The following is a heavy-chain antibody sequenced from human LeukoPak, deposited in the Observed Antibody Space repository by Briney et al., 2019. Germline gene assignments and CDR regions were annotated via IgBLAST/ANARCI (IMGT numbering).Heavy chain of an antibody. CDR2: IYHSGST. Sequence: PSETLSLTCAVSGGSISSSNWWSWVRQPPGKGLEWIGEIYHSGSTNYNPSLKSRVTISVDTSKNQFSLKLSSVTAADTAVYYCSVNYYYYYGMDVWGQGTTVTVSS. V-gene: IGHV4-4*02. J-gene: IGHJ6*02. CDR3: SVNYYYYYGMDV. CDR1: GGSISSSNW.